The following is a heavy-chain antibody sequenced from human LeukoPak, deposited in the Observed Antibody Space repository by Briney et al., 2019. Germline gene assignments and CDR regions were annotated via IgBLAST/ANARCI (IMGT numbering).Heavy chain of an antibody. Sequence: SVKVSCKASGGTFSSYAISWVRQAPGQGLEWMGGMIPIFGTANYAQKFQGRVTITADESTSTAYMELSSLRSEDTAVYYCARGHYYGSGSYPEGPFDYWGQGTLVTVSS. D-gene: IGHD3-10*01. V-gene: IGHV1-69*13. CDR3: ARGHYYGSGSYPEGPFDY. J-gene: IGHJ4*02. CDR2: MIPIFGTA. CDR1: GGTFSSYA.